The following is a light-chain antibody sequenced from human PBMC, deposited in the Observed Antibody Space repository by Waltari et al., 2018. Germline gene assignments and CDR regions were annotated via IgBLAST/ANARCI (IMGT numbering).Light chain of an antibody. Sequence: IQMTQSPSSLSASVGDRVTISCQARQGIRTNLAWYQKKPGKAPKLLIYKTSTLQSGVPSRFSGSGSGTDFTLINTGLQPEDFATYYCQHGYGIVPTFGGGTKVEIK. V-gene: IGKV1-6*01. CDR2: KTS. CDR3: QHGYGIVPT. J-gene: IGKJ4*01. CDR1: QGIRTN.